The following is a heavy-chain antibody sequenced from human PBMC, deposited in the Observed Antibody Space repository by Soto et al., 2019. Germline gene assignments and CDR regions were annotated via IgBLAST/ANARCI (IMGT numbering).Heavy chain of an antibody. Sequence: SGPTLVNPTATLTLTCTVSGFSLSNAKMGVSWIRQPPGKALEWLAHIFSNDEKSYSTSLKRRLTISKDTSKSQVVLTMTNMDPVDTVTYYCARTFEQIGYYFDYWGQGTLVTVSS. CDR3: ARTFEQIGYYFDY. J-gene: IGHJ4*02. CDR2: IFSNDEK. D-gene: IGHD3-3*02. CDR1: GFSLSNAKMG. V-gene: IGHV2-26*01.